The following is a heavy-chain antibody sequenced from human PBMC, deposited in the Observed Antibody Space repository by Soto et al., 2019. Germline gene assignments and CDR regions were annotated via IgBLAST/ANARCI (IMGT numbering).Heavy chain of an antibody. Sequence: PSETLSLTCTVSGGSISNYYWAWIRQPAGKGLEWIGRIYTSGSTNYNPSLKSRVSMSVDTSKRQFSLKLSSVTAADTAMYYCARRYCSSTACYGYLEYWGQGTLGTVSS. CDR1: GGSISNYY. D-gene: IGHD2-2*01. J-gene: IGHJ4*02. CDR3: ARRYCSSTACYGYLEY. CDR2: IYTSGST. V-gene: IGHV4-4*07.